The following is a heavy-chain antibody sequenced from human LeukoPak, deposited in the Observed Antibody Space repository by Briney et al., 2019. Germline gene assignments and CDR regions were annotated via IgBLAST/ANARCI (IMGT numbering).Heavy chain of an antibody. CDR2: ISAYNGNT. D-gene: IGHD1-26*01. Sequence: SVKVSCQACGYTFTSYGISWVRPAPAQGLEWMGWISAYNGNTNYAQKLQGRVTMTTDTSASTAYMELRSLRSDDTAVYYCARDSRIVGATTTDYWGQGTLVTVSS. V-gene: IGHV1-18*01. J-gene: IGHJ4*02. CDR3: ARDSRIVGATTTDY. CDR1: GYTFTSYG.